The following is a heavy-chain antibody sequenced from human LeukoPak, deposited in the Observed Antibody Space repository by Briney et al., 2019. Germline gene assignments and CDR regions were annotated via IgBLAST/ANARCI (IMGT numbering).Heavy chain of an antibody. V-gene: IGHV3-23*01. D-gene: IGHD3-10*01. CDR2: ITDSGYST. CDR3: AKDLRGEDY. Sequence: PGGSLRLSCAASGFTFSNYAMSWVRQAPGKGLEWVSAITDSGYSTYYADSVKGRFTISRDNSKNTLYLQMNSLRAEDTAVYYCAKDLRGEDYWGQGTLVTVSS. J-gene: IGHJ4*02. CDR1: GFTFSNYA.